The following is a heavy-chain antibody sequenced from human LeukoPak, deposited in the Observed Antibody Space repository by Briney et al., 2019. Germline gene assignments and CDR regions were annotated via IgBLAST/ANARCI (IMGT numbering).Heavy chain of an antibody. D-gene: IGHD4-23*01. CDR1: GFTFSSYT. CDR2: ISSSSSLI. CDR3: ASSVVSGY. Sequence: GGSLRLSCAASGFTFSSYTMNWARQAPGKGLQWVSSISSSSSLIYYADSVKGRFTISRDNAKNSLYLQMNSLRAEDTAVYYCASSVVSGYWGQGTLVTVSS. J-gene: IGHJ4*02. V-gene: IGHV3-21*01.